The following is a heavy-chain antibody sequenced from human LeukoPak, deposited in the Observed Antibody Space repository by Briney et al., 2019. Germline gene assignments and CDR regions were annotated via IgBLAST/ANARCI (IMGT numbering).Heavy chain of an antibody. CDR3: ARAPHLDYGDYDGGRAEYFRH. CDR2: IYYSGST. D-gene: IGHD4-17*01. J-gene: IGHJ1*01. Sequence: SETLSLTCTVSGGSISSGGYYWSWIRQHPGKGLEWIGYIYYSGSTYYNPSLKSRVTISVDTSKNQFSLKLSSVTAADTAVYYCARAPHLDYGDYDGGRAEYFRHWGQGTLVTVSS. V-gene: IGHV4-31*03. CDR1: GGSISSGGYY.